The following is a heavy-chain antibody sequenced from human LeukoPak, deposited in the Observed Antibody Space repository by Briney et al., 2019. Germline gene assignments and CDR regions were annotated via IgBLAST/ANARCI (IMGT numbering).Heavy chain of an antibody. V-gene: IGHV3-23*01. D-gene: IGHD5-24*01. CDR2: IGGVAGSA. Sequence: GGSLRLSCAASGFTYSNYAMSWVRQAPGKGLEWVSGIGGVAGSAYYADSVKGRFTISRDNSNNTLYLQMNSLRVEDTAAYYCAKDRGDGSNRDGFFDYWGQGTLVTVSS. J-gene: IGHJ4*02. CDR1: GFTYSNYA. CDR3: AKDRGDGSNRDGFFDY.